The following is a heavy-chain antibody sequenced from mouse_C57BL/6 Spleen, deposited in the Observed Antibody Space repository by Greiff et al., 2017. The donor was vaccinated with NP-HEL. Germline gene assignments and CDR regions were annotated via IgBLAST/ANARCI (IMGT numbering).Heavy chain of an antibody. CDR1: GYTFTNYW. J-gene: IGHJ1*03. D-gene: IGHD1-1*01. V-gene: IGHV1-63*01. CDR3: AREGLGNYYGSSYWYFDV. CDR2: IYPGGGYT. Sequence: QVQLQQSGAELVRPGTSVKMSCKASGYTFTNYWIGWAKQRPGHGLEWIGDIYPGGGYTNYTEKFKGKATLTADKSSSTAYMQFSSLTSEDSASYYCAREGLGNYYGSSYWYFDVWGTGTTVTVSS.